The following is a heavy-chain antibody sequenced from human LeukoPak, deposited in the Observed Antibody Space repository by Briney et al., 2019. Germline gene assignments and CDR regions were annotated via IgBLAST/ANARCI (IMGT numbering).Heavy chain of an antibody. V-gene: IGHV7-4-1*02. Sequence: ASVKVSCKASGYTFTSYAMNWVRQAPGQGLEWKGWINTNTGNPAYAQGFTGRFVFSLDTSVSTAYLQISSLKAEDTAVYYCARDIRTYSSGWYSSRNWGQGTLVTVSS. CDR2: INTNTGNP. J-gene: IGHJ4*02. CDR1: GYTFTSYA. CDR3: ARDIRTYSSGWYSSRN. D-gene: IGHD6-19*01.